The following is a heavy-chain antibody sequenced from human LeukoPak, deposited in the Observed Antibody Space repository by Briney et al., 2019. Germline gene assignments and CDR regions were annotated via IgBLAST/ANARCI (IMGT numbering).Heavy chain of an antibody. J-gene: IGHJ5*02. CDR2: INHSGST. V-gene: IGHV4-34*01. Sequence: SETPSLTCAVYGGSFSGYYWSWIRQPPGKGLEWIGEINHSGSTNYNPSLKSRVTISVDTSKNQFSLKLSSVTAADTAVYYCARAGSYWFDPWGQGTLVTVSS. D-gene: IGHD1-14*01. CDR3: ARAGSYWFDP. CDR1: GGSFSGYY.